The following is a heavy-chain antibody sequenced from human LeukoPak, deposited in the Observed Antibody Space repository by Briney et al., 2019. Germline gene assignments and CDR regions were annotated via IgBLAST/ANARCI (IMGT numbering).Heavy chain of an antibody. V-gene: IGHV4-59*01. CDR3: ARGYSCSGGSCFHFDY. J-gene: IGHJ4*02. CDR2: VHYSGTA. D-gene: IGHD2-15*01. CDR1: DGSITNYD. Sequence: SETLSLTCTVSDGSITNYDWSWVRQPPGKGLEFIGHVHYSGTANYNPSLRSRVTISIDTSKKHFFLKLKSVTAADTAVYYCARGYSCSGGSCFHFDYWGQGTLVTVSS.